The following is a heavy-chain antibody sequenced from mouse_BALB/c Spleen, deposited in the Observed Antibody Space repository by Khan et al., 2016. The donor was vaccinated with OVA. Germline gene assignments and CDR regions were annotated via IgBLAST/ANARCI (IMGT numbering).Heavy chain of an antibody. Sequence: EVELVESGGDLVKPGGSLKLSCAASGFTFSTYGMSWVRQSPDKRLEWVATISSGGSYTYYPDNVKGRFTISRDNAKNTLYLQMSSLKYEDIAMYYCARLAYYYNSGGFAYWGQGTLVTVSA. CDR1: GFTFSTYG. CDR2: ISSGGSYT. D-gene: IGHD1-1*01. J-gene: IGHJ3*01. V-gene: IGHV5-6*01. CDR3: ARLAYYYNSGGFAY.